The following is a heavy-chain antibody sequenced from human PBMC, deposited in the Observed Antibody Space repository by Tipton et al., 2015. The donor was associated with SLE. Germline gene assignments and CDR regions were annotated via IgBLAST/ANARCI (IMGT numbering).Heavy chain of an antibody. CDR2: ISPSVST. V-gene: IGHV4-34*01. D-gene: IGHD6-13*01. CDR1: GESFSGYY. J-gene: IGHJ2*01. Sequence: TLSLTCAVYGESFSGYYWSWIRQPPGKGLEWIGEISPSVSTNYNPSLKSRVTISRDTSGNHFSLNLNSVTATDTAVYYCARAEFSSNWYMYWHFDLWGRGTLVTVSS. CDR3: ARAEFSSNWYMYWHFDL.